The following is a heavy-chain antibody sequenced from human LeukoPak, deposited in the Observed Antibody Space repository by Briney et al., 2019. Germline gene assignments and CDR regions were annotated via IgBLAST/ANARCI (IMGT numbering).Heavy chain of an antibody. CDR3: ARSDGLGELFY. V-gene: IGHV1-18*04. CDR1: GYTFTSYY. J-gene: IGHJ4*02. Sequence: ASVKVSCKASGYTFTSYYMHWVRQAPGQGLEWMGWISAYNGNTNYAQKLQGRVTMTTDTSTSTAYMELRSLRSDDTAVYYCARSDGLGELFYWGQGTLVTVSS. D-gene: IGHD3-10*01. CDR2: ISAYNGNT.